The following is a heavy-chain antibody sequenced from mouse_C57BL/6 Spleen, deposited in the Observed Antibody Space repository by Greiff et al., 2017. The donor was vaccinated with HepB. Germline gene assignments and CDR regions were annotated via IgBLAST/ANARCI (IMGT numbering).Heavy chain of an antibody. Sequence: DVQLQESGPGLVKPSQSLSLTCSVTGYSITSGYYWNWIRQFPGNKLEWMGYISYDGSNNYNPSLKNRISITRDTSKNQFFLKLNSVTTEDTATYYCARDSPLYGNFAYWGQGTLVTVSA. CDR1: GYSITSGYY. D-gene: IGHD2-1*01. CDR2: ISYDGSN. V-gene: IGHV3-6*01. J-gene: IGHJ3*01. CDR3: ARDSPLYGNFAY.